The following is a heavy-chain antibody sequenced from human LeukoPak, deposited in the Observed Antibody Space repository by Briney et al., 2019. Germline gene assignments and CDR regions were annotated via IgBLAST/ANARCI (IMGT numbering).Heavy chain of an antibody. V-gene: IGHV4-61*02. D-gene: IGHD4-17*01. CDR1: GGSISSGSYY. CDR3: ARSDYGDSYY. J-gene: IGHJ4*02. CDR2: IYTSGST. Sequence: SETLPLTCTVSGGSISSGSYYWSWIRQPAGKGLEWIGRIYTSGSTNYNPSLKSRVTISVDTSKNQFSLKLSSVTAADTAVYYCARSDYGDSYYWGQGTLVTVSS.